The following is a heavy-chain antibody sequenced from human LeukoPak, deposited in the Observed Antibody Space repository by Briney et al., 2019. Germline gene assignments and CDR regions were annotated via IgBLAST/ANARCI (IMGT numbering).Heavy chain of an antibody. V-gene: IGHV3-9*01. D-gene: IGHD6-13*01. CDR2: ICWDSAAI. CDR1: GFRFDDYA. Sequence: GGSLRLSCAASGFRFDDYAMHCVRHAPGEGPEWGSGICWDSAAIGYADSVRGRFTLSRDNAKNSLFLQMSSLRVEDTALYYCTKRARMGIAAAGDGFHIWGQGTMVTVSS. J-gene: IGHJ3*02. CDR3: TKRARMGIAAAGDGFHI.